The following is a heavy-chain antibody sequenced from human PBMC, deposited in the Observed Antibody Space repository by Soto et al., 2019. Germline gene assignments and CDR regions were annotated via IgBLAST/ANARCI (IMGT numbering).Heavy chain of an antibody. CDR3: AKQAIAVVVATTDWYFDL. CDR1: GLAFSNYG. V-gene: IGHV3-23*01. Sequence: GGSLRLSCAASGLAFSNYGMGWVRQAPGKGLEWISAIRGGGGSTYYADSVRGRFTISRDNSRNTLFLQINSLRADDTAFYYCAKQAIAVVVATTDWYFDLWGRGTLVTVSS. D-gene: IGHD2-15*01. J-gene: IGHJ2*01. CDR2: IRGGGGST.